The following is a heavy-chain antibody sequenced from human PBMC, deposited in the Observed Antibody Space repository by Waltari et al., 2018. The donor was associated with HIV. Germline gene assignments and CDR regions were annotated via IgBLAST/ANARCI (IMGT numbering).Heavy chain of an antibody. CDR2: IYYTEST. J-gene: IGHJ5*02. V-gene: IGHV4-39*01. CDR3: ARPSRQTSLTGSWFDP. D-gene: IGHD3-10*01. Sequence: QLHLQESGPGLIKPSATLSLTCTVSGGSIGTTSYYYAWIRQPPGKGLEWICNIYYTESTDYNPSLESRVTISVDTSKNQISLSLTSVTAADTAVYYCARPSRQTSLTGSWFDPWGQGTLVTVSS. CDR1: GGSIGTTSYY.